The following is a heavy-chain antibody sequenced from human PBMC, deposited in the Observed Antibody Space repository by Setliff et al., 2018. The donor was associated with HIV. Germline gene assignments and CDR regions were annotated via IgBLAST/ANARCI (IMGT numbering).Heavy chain of an antibody. CDR2: IYHNGST. V-gene: IGHV4-31*03. CDR1: GGSISIGGYC. D-gene: IGHD6-13*01. CDR3: ARGYSSSWYDS. Sequence: SETLSLTCTVSGGSISIGGYCWGWIRQHPGKGLEWIGYIYHNGSTYYNPSLKSRLIISVDTSKNQFSLRLSSVTAADTAVYYCARGYSSSWYDSWGQGTLVTVSS. J-gene: IGHJ5*01.